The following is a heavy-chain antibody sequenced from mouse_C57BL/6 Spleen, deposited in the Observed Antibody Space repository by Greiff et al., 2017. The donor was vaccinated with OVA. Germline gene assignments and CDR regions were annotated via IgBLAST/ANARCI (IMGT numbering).Heavy chain of an antibody. D-gene: IGHD1-1*01. CDR2: IYPGDGDT. CDR1: GYAFSSSW. CDR3: ARGRNYYGSSRWYFDV. V-gene: IGHV1-82*01. Sequence: VQLPQSGPELVKPGASVKISCKASGYAFSSSWMNWVKQRPGKGLEWIGRIYPGDGDTNYNGKFKGKATLTSDKSYSTADMQLSSLTSEDSAVYFCARGRNYYGSSRWYFDVWGTGTTVTVSS. J-gene: IGHJ1*03.